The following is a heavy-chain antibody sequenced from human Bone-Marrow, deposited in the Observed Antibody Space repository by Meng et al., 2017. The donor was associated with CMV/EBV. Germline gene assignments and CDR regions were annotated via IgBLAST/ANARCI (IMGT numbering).Heavy chain of an antibody. Sequence: GESLKISCAASGFTFSSYSMNWVRQAPGKGLEWVSFISSTSSYIYYADSVKGRFTVSRDNARKSLYLQMNSLRAEDTAVYYCARDCWVAGTFYDYYYGMDVWGQGTTVTVSS. CDR1: GFTFSSYS. CDR2: ISSTSSYI. V-gene: IGHV3-21*01. J-gene: IGHJ6*02. CDR3: ARDCWVAGTFYDYYYGMDV. D-gene: IGHD6-19*01.